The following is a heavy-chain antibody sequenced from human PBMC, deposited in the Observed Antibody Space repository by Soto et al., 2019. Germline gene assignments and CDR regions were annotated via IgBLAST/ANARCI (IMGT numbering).Heavy chain of an antibody. V-gene: IGHV5-51*01. J-gene: IGHJ3*02. D-gene: IGHD1-26*01. CDR3: ARRGINEWELGDALEI. CDR2: IYPGDSDT. Sequence: PGESLKISCKGSGYSFTSYWIGWVRQMPGKGLEWMGIIYPGDSDTRYSPSFQGQVTISADKSISTAYLQWSSLKASDTAMYYCARRGINEWELGDALEIWGQGTMVTVSS. CDR1: GYSFTSYW.